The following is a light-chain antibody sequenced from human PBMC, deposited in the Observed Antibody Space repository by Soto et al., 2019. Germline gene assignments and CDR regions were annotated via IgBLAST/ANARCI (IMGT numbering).Light chain of an antibody. CDR2: DVS. J-gene: IGLJ1*01. CDR3: SSYTNSSPFF. CDR1: SSDVGGYNY. V-gene: IGLV2-14*01. Sequence: QSVLTQPASVSGSPGQSITISCTGTSSDVGGYNYVSWYQQHPGKAPKLMIYDVSHWPSGVSNRFSGSKSGNTASLTISGLQAEDEADYYCSSYTNSSPFFFGTGTKVT.